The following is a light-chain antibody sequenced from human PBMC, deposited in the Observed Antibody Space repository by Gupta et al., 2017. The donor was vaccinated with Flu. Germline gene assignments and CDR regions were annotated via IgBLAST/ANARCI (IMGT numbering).Light chain of an antibody. V-gene: IGKV2-28*01. Sequence: DIVMTQSPLSLPVTPGEPASISCRSSQSLLHSNGYNYLDWYLRQPGQSPQLLIYLGSNRASGVPDRFSGRGSGTDFTLKISRVEAEDVGVYYCMQGSQTPWTFGQGTKVEIK. J-gene: IGKJ1*01. CDR2: LGS. CDR3: MQGSQTPWT. CDR1: QSLLHSNGYNY.